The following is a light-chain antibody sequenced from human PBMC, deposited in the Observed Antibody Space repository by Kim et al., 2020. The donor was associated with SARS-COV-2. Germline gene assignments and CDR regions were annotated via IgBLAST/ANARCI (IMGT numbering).Light chain of an antibody. CDR2: WAS. CDR1: QSVLSSSTNYDY. CDR3: QQYYTTPPPT. Sequence: DIVMTQSPDSLAVSLGERATINCKSSQSVLSSSTNYDYLAWYQQKPGQPLKLLIYWASTRESGVPDRFSGSGSATEFTLTISSVQAEDVAVYYCQQYYTTPPPTFGGGTKLEI. J-gene: IGKJ4*01. V-gene: IGKV4-1*01.